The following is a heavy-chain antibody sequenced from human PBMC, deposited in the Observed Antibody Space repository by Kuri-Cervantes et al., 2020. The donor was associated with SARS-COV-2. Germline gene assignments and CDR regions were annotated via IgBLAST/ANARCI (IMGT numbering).Heavy chain of an antibody. CDR3: AREGYCSSVSCFLFDY. CDR2: IYYSGST. Sequence: SETLSLTCAVYGGSFSGYYWSWIRQPPGKGLEWIGSIYYSGSTYYNPSLKSRVTMSVDTSNNQFSLKLNSVTAADTAVYYCAREGYCSSVSCFLFDYWGQGMLVTVSS. J-gene: IGHJ4*02. D-gene: IGHD2-2*01. V-gene: IGHV4-34*11. CDR1: GGSFSGYY.